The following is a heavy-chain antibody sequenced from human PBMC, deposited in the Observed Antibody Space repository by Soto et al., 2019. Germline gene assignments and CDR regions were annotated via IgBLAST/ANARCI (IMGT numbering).Heavy chain of an antibody. CDR3: ARYCSGGSCFGKPRMGPDYYYGMDV. CDR2: IIPIFGTA. CDR1: GGTFSSYA. V-gene: IGHV1-69*12. J-gene: IGHJ6*02. D-gene: IGHD2-15*01. Sequence: QVQLVQSGAEVKKPGSSVKVSCKASGGTFSSYAISWVRQAPGQGLEWMGGIIPIFGTANYAQKFQGRVTITADESTSTDYMELSSLRSEDTAVYYCARYCSGGSCFGKPRMGPDYYYGMDVWGQGTTGTVSS.